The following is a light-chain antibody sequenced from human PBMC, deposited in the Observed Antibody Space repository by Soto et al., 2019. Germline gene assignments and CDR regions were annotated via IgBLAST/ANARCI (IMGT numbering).Light chain of an antibody. CDR3: QQYNNWPPIT. CDR2: GAS. V-gene: IGKV3-15*01. J-gene: IGKJ5*01. CDR1: QSVSSN. Sequence: EIVVRQSPATLSVSPGERATLSCRASQSVSSNLAWYQQKPGQAPRLLIYGASTRATGIPARFSGSGSWTEFTLTISCLQSEDCAVDYCQQYNNWPPITFGQGTRLEIK.